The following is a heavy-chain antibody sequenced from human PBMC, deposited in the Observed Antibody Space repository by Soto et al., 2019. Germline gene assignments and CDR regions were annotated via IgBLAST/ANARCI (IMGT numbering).Heavy chain of an antibody. D-gene: IGHD5-12*01. J-gene: IGHJ1*01. CDR2: IYYSGST. V-gene: IGHV4-31*03. CDR3: ARGRRKGYKTGSSQH. CDR1: GGSISSGGYY. Sequence: SETLSLTCTVSGGSISSGGYYWSWIRQHPGKGLEWIGYIYYSGSTYYNPSLKRRVTISVDTSKNQFSLKLSSVTAADTAVYYGARGRRKGYKTGSSQHWAKGTLVTVPP.